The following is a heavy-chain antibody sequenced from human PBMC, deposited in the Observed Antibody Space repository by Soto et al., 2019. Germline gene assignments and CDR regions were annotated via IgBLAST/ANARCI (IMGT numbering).Heavy chain of an antibody. CDR3: AKDEGIAARPGDFDY. J-gene: IGHJ4*02. CDR2: ISYDGSNK. D-gene: IGHD6-6*01. V-gene: IGHV3-30*18. Sequence: GGSLRLSCAASGFTFSSYGMHWVRQAPGKGLEWVAVISYDGSNKYYADSVKGRFTISRDNSKNTLYLQMNSLRAEDTAVYYCAKDEGIAARPGDFDYWGQGTLVTVSS. CDR1: GFTFSSYG.